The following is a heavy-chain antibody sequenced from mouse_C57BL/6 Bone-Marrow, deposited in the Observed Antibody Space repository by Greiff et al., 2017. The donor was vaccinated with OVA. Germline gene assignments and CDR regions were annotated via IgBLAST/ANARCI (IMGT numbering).Heavy chain of an antibody. CDR1: GYTFTSYG. J-gene: IGHJ2*01. CDR2: IYPRSGNT. CDR3: ARRTGTLFDY. D-gene: IGHD4-1*01. V-gene: IGHV1-81*01. Sequence: QVQLKESGAELARPGASVKLSCKASGYTFTSYGISWVKQRTGQGLEWIGEIYPRSGNTYYNEKFKGKATLTADKSSSTAYMELRSLTSEDSAVYFCARRTGTLFDYWGQGTTLTVSS.